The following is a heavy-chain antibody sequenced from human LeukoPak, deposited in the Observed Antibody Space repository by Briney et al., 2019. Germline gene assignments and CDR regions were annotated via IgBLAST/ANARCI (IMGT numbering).Heavy chain of an antibody. CDR3: ARLSYDFWSGYSAPLDY. CDR1: GYSFTSYW. V-gene: IGHV5-51*01. J-gene: IGHJ4*02. Sequence: GESLKISCKGSGYSFTSYWIGWVRQMPGKGLEWMGFIYPGDSDTRYSPSFQGQVTISADKSISTAYLQWSSLKASDTAMYYCARLSYDFWSGYSAPLDYWGQGTLVTVSS. CDR2: IYPGDSDT. D-gene: IGHD3-3*01.